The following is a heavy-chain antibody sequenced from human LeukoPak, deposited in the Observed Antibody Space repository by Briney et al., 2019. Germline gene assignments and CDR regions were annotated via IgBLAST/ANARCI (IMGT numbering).Heavy chain of an antibody. V-gene: IGHV4-59*01. D-gene: IGHD2-2*01. CDR1: GGSISSYY. J-gene: IGHJ4*02. CDR2: IYYSGST. Sequence: SETLSLTCTVSGGSISSYYWSWIRQPPGKGLEWIGYIYYSGSTNYNPFLKSRVTISVDTSKNQFSLKLSSVTAADTAVYYCARVPYCSSTSCYDGNYWGQGTLVTVSS. CDR3: ARVPYCSSTSCYDGNY.